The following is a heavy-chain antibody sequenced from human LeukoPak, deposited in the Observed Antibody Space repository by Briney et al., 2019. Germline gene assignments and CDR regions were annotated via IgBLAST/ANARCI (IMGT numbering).Heavy chain of an antibody. V-gene: IGHV4-34*01. J-gene: IGHJ5*02. CDR2: INHSGST. Sequence: PSETLSLTCAVYGGSFSGYYWSWIRQPPGKGLEWIGEINHSGSTNYNPSLKSRVTISVDTSKNQFSLKLSSVTAADTAVYYCARVVLLWFGELSHWFDPWGQGTLVTVSS. D-gene: IGHD3-10*01. CDR1: GGSFSGYY. CDR3: ARVVLLWFGELSHWFDP.